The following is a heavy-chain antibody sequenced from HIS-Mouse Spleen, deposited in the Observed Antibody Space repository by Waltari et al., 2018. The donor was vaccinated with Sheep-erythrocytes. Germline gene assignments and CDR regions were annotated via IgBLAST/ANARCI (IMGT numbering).Heavy chain of an antibody. CDR1: GFTFSSYW. D-gene: IGHD3-3*01. Sequence: EVQLVESGGGLVQPGGSLRLSCAASGFTFSSYWMSWVRQAPGKGLEWVANIKQDGSEKYYVDSVKGRFTISRDNAKNSLYLPMNSLGAEDTAVYYFAGGGLYYDFWSGYNYYYYYGMGVWGQGATVTVSS. J-gene: IGHJ6*02. CDR2: IKQDGSEK. V-gene: IGHV3-7*04. CDR3: AGGGLYYDFWSGYNYYYYYGMGV.